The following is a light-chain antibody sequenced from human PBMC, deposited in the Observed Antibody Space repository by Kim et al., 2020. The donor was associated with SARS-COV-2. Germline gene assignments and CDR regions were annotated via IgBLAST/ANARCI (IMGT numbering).Light chain of an antibody. Sequence: EIVMTQSPATLSVSPGESVTLSCRASQRVSNDLAWYQQKPGQAPRLLIYGVSTRAIGVPARFSGSGSETEFTLTISSLQSEDFGLYFYQQYHGCPPFTFGQGTKLEI. CDR3: QQYHGCPPFT. J-gene: IGKJ2*01. V-gene: IGKV3-15*01. CDR1: QRVSND. CDR2: GVS.